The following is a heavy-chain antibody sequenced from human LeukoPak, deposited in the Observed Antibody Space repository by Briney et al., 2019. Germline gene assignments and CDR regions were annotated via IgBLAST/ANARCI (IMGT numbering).Heavy chain of an antibody. D-gene: IGHD5-12*01. Sequence: GGSLRLSCAASGFTFSSYSMNWVRQAPGKGLEWVSSISSSSSSYIYYADSVKGRFTISRDNAKNSLYLQMNSLRAEDTAVYYCARESRSGYDPNPDYWGQGTLVTVSS. CDR1: GFTFSSYS. CDR2: ISSSSSSYI. CDR3: ARESRSGYDPNPDY. V-gene: IGHV3-21*01. J-gene: IGHJ4*02.